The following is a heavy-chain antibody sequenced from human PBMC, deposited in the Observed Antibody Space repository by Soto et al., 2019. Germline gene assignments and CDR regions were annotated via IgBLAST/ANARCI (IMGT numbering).Heavy chain of an antibody. CDR3: ARSSNSSGYYYWFRVGRDLGYFDY. D-gene: IGHD3-22*01. Sequence: QVQLVQSGAEVKKPGASVKVSCKASGYTFTSYDINWVRQATGQGLEWMGWMNPNSGNTGYAQKFQGRVTMTRNTSISPAYMELSRLRSEETAVYYCARSSNSSGYYYWFRVGRDLGYFDYWGQGTLVTVSS. V-gene: IGHV1-8*01. CDR1: GYTFTSYD. J-gene: IGHJ4*02. CDR2: MNPNSGNT.